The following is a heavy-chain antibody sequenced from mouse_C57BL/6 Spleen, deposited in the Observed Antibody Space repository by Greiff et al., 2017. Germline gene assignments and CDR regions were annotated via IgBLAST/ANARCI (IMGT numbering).Heavy chain of an antibody. CDR1: GYTFTSYW. J-gene: IGHJ4*01. CDR3: ARQLRLGDAMDY. CDR2: INPSNGGT. V-gene: IGHV1-53*01. D-gene: IGHD3-2*02. Sequence: QVQLQQPGTELVKPGASVKLSCKASGYTFTSYWMHWVKQRPGHGLEWIGNINPSNGGTNYNEKFKSKATLTVDKSSSTAYMQLSSLTSEDSAVYYCARQLRLGDAMDYWGQGTSVTVSS.